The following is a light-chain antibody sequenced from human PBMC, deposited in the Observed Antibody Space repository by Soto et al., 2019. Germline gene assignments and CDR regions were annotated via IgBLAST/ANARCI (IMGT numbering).Light chain of an antibody. CDR2: KAS. V-gene: IGKV1-5*03. J-gene: IGKJ5*01. CDR3: QQYNSS. Sequence: IQMSQCPSTLSASVGDGVTITCRASQSIGNWLAWYQQKPGKAPKLLICKASSLESGVPSRFSGSGSWTEFPLTISTLQSYEFAAYYCQQYNSSFGQGTRLEI. CDR1: QSIGNW.